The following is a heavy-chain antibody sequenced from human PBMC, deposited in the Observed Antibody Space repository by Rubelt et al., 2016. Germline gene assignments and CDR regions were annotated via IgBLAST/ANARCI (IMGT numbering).Heavy chain of an antibody. CDR1: GGSISSYY. J-gene: IGHJ4*02. D-gene: IGHD5-18*01. CDR2: IYYTGTT. Sequence: QVQLQESGPGLVKPSETLSLTCTVSGGSISSYYWTWIRQPPGKGLEWIGYIYYTGTTNYNPSLKSRVTISVDTSKNQFSRKLSAGTAADTAVYYCASRGYNYGRSFDYWGQGTLVTVSS. V-gene: IGHV4-59*01. CDR3: ASRGYNYGRSFDY.